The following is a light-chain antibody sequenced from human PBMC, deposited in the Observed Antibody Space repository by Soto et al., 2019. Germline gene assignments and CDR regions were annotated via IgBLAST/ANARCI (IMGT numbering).Light chain of an antibody. V-gene: IGKV3-11*01. CDR1: QSVRIF. CDR3: QQYGSSQFT. Sequence: EIVLTQSPATLSLSPGDRATLSCRASQSVRIFLAWYQQKPGQAPRLLIYDASDRATGIPDRFSGSGSGTDFTLTISSLEPEDFAVYYCQQYGSSQFTFGPGTKVNIK. CDR2: DAS. J-gene: IGKJ3*01.